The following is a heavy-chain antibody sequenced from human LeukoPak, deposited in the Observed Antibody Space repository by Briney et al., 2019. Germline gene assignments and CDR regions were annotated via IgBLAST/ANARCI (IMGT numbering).Heavy chain of an antibody. J-gene: IGHJ5*02. CDR1: GYSFTSYW. CDR2: VYPGDSDA. CDR3: ARAYYDTSGYYWVLDP. V-gene: IGHV5-51*01. D-gene: IGHD3-22*01. Sequence: GESLKISCKGSGYSFTSYWIVWVRQMPGKGLEWMGIVYPGDSDARYSPSFQGQVTISADKSISTAYLQWSSLKASDAAIYYCARAYYDTSGYYWVLDPWGQGTLVTVSS.